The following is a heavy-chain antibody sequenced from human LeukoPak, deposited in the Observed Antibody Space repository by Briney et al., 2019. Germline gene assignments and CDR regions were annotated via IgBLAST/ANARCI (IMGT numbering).Heavy chain of an antibody. D-gene: IGHD6-6*01. CDR1: GFNFGDYA. V-gene: IGHV3-49*04. CDR2: VRSKASGGAI. CDR3: TREVEYVGMSAN. Sequence: PGRSLRLSCTASGFNFGDYAMSWVRQAPGKGLEWVGFVRSKASGGAIEYDPSVDGRFTISRDDSKSVAYLQMTSLKTEDTAAYFCTREVEYVGMSANWGPGTLVTVSS. J-gene: IGHJ4*02.